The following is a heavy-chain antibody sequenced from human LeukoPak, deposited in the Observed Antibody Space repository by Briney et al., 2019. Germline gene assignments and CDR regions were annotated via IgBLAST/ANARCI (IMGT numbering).Heavy chain of an antibody. CDR1: GFTVSSNY. CDR2: IYSGGST. Sequence: PGGSLRLSCAASGFTVSSNYMSWVHQAPGEGLEWVSVIYSGGSTYYADSVKGRFTISRDNSKNTLYLQMNSLRAEDTAVYYCARERIYGSGPCYYYGMDVWGQGTTVTVSS. J-gene: IGHJ6*02. CDR3: ARERIYGSGPCYYYGMDV. V-gene: IGHV3-66*01. D-gene: IGHD3-10*01.